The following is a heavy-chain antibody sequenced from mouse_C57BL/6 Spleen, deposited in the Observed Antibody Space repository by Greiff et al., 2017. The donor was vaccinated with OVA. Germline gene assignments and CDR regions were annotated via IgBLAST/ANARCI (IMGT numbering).Heavy chain of an antibody. CDR1: GYSFTGYY. V-gene: IGHV1-42*01. D-gene: IGHD1-1*01. Sequence: VQLQQSGPELVKPGASVKLSCKASGYSFTGYYMNWVKQSPEKDLEWIGEINPSTGGTTYNQKFKAKATLTVDTSSSTAYMQLKSLTSEDSAVYYCARGPYDYCGSSYDGDYWGQGTPVTVSA. J-gene: IGHJ3*01. CDR2: INPSTGGT. CDR3: ARGPYDYCGSSYDGDY.